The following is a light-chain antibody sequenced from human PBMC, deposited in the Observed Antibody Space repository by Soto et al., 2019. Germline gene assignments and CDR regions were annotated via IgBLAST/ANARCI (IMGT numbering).Light chain of an antibody. V-gene: IGKV4-1*01. Sequence: DIVMTQSPDSLAVSLGERATIKCKSSQSVLYSSNNRNYLAWYQQKPRQPPKLLIYWASTRESGVPDRFSGSGSGTDFTLTISSLQAEDVAVYYYQQYYSTPPVTFGPGTKVDIK. CDR3: QQYYSTPPVT. CDR1: QSVLYSSNNRNY. J-gene: IGKJ3*01. CDR2: WAS.